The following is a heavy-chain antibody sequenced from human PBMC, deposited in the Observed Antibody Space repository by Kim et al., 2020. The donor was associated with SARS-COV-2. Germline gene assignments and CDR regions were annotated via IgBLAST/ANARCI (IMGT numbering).Heavy chain of an antibody. V-gene: IGHV3-21*01. D-gene: IGHD6-19*01. CDR1: GFTYSSYS. Sequence: GGSLRLSCAASGFTYSSYSMNWVRQAPGKGLEWVSSISSRSSYIYYADSVKGRFTISRDNAKKSLYLQMNSLRAEDTAVYYCARDRLGYSSGWYELGYNYYVMDVWGQGTTVTVSS. J-gene: IGHJ6*02. CDR3: ARDRLGYSSGWYELGYNYYVMDV. CDR2: ISSRSSYI.